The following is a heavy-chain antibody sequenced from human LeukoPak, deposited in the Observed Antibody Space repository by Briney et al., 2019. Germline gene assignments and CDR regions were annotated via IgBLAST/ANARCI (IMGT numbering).Heavy chain of an antibody. CDR2: IYTSGST. J-gene: IGHJ5*02. Sequence: SETLSLTCTVSGGSISSYYWSWIRQPAGKGLEWIGRIYTSGSTNYNPSVKSRVTMSVDTSKNQFSLKLSSVTAADTAVYYCARDIFWSGSSNWFDPWGQGTLVTVSS. CDR1: GGSISSYY. D-gene: IGHD3-3*01. CDR3: ARDIFWSGSSNWFDP. V-gene: IGHV4-4*07.